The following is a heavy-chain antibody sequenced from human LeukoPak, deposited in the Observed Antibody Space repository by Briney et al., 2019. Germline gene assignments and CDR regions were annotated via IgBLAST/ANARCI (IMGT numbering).Heavy chain of an antibody. CDR1: GYTFTSYD. Sequence: GSVNVSCMASGYTFTSYDSNWVRQATGQGLEWMGWMNPNRGNTGYAPTFQGRVTITRNTSISTAYMELSSLRSEDTAVYYCARGDYGSRGDYYYYYMDVWGKGTTVTVSS. D-gene: IGHD3-10*01. V-gene: IGHV1-8*03. CDR2: MNPNRGNT. CDR3: ARGDYGSRGDYYYYYMDV. J-gene: IGHJ6*03.